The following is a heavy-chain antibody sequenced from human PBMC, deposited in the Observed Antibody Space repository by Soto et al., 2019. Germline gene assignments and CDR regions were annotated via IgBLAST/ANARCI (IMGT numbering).Heavy chain of an antibody. J-gene: IGHJ4*02. CDR1: GYTFTNYY. D-gene: IGHD6-6*01. CDR2: INPNGGST. CDR3: ARAAPSEY. Sequence: QVQLMQSGAEVKKPGASVRVSCKASGYTFTNYYVHWVRQAPGQGLEWMGFINPNGGSTTYAQKFQGRFTVTTDTSTRTVYMQLSSLRSEDTAVFYGARAAPSEYWGQGTLVTVSS. V-gene: IGHV1-46*01.